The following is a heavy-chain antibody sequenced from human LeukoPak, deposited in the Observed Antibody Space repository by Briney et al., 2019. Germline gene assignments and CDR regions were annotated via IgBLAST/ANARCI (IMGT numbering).Heavy chain of an antibody. V-gene: IGHV3-23*01. J-gene: IGHJ4*02. CDR3: AKERSPNGGNSDGHFDH. CDR1: GFSFSNYA. D-gene: IGHD4-23*01. Sequence: PGGSLRLSCVASGFSFSNYAMSWVRQTPGKGLEWVSVISNSGSNAYYADSVKGRFTISRDNSKNTLYLQINSLRAEDTALYHCAKERSPNGGNSDGHFDHWGQGTLVAVSS. CDR2: ISNSGSNA.